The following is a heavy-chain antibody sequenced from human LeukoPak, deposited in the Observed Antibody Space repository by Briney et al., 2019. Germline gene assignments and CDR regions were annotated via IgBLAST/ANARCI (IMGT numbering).Heavy chain of an antibody. Sequence: SETMSLTCTVSVGSISSSSYYGGWIRQPPGKGLEWIGSIYYGGSTYYNPSLKSRVTISVDTSRNQFSLKLSSVTAADTAVYYCARQALTIFGVVTSNWFDPWGKGTVVSVSS. CDR3: ARQALTIFGVVTSNWFDP. J-gene: IGHJ5*02. V-gene: IGHV4-39*01. D-gene: IGHD3-3*01. CDR1: VGSISSSSYY. CDR2: IYYGGST.